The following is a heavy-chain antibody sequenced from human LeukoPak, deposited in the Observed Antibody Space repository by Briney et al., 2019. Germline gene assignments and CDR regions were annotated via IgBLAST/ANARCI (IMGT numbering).Heavy chain of an antibody. CDR1: GGSFSGYY. D-gene: IGHD3-22*01. V-gene: IGHV4-34*01. Sequence: PSETLSLTCAVYGGSFSGYYWNWIRQPPGEGLGWIGEINHSGNTNYNPPLKSRVTMSVDTSKNRFSLRLSSVTAADTAVYYCARDHNYESSGYFLYYWGQGTLVTVSS. J-gene: IGHJ4*02. CDR2: INHSGNT. CDR3: ARDHNYESSGYFLYY.